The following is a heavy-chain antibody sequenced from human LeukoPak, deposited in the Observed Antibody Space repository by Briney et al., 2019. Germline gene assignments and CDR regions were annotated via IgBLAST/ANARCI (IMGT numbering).Heavy chain of an antibody. CDR2: ISSSGSTI. CDR3: ARTGSTIFGVVIIPVLDY. D-gene: IGHD3-3*01. CDR1: GFTFSDYY. Sequence: KPGGSLRLSCAASGFTFSDYYMSWIRQAPGKGLEWVSYISSSGSTIYYADSVKGRFTISRDNAKNSLYLQMNSPRAEDTAVYYCARTGSTIFGVVIIPVLDYWGQGTLVTVSS. V-gene: IGHV3-11*01. J-gene: IGHJ4*02.